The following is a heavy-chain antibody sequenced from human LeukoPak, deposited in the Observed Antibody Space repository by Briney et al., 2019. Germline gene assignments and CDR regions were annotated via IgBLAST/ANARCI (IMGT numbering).Heavy chain of an antibody. CDR1: GYSISSGYY. CDR3: ARNSDSSSLGY. J-gene: IGHJ4*02. V-gene: IGHV4-38-2*02. CDR2: IYHSGST. D-gene: IGHD6-6*01. Sequence: KPSETLSLTCTVSGYSISSGYYWGWIRQPPGKGLEWIGSIYHSGSTYYNPSRKSPDTISVDTSKNQFSMKLSSETAADTAVYYCARNSDSSSLGYWGQGTLVTVSS.